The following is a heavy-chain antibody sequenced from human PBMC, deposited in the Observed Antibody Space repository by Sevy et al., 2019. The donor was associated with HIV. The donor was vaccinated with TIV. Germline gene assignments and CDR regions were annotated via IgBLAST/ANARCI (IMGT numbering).Heavy chain of an antibody. CDR1: GFTFSNYA. J-gene: IGHJ4*02. D-gene: IGHD5-18*01. CDR2: ISHDEIHK. CDR3: AKKGYSSGIFYYFDY. Sequence: GGSLRLSCTAYGFTFSNYAVHWVRQAPGKGLEWVAIISHDEIHKDFADSVRGRFSISRDTSKNTIYLQMNSLRPEDTAVYFCAKKGYSSGIFYYFDYWGQGTLVTVSS. V-gene: IGHV3-30*04.